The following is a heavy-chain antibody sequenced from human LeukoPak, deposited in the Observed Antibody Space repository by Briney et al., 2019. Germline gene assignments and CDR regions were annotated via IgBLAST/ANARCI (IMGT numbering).Heavy chain of an antibody. J-gene: IGHJ4*02. CDR2: IYSGGST. CDR3: ARDAVTIFGVVGYFDY. CDR1: GFTVSSNY. D-gene: IGHD3-3*01. V-gene: IGHV3-66*02. Sequence: VGSLRLSCAASGFTVSSNYMSWVRQAPGKGLEWVSVIYSGGSTYDSDSVKRRFTISRDNSKNTPYLQMHSQRADDTAVYYCARDAVTIFGVVGYFDYWGQGTLVTVSS.